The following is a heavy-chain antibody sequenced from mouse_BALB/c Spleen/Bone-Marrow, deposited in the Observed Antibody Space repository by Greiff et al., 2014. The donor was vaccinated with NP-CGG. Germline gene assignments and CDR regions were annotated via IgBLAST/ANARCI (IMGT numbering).Heavy chain of an antibody. Sequence: EVQLQQSGPELVKPGASVKVSCMASGYSYTDYNIYWMKQSHGRSLEWIGYVDPYNGGTSYSQKFKGKATLTADKSSSTAFMYLNSLTSEDSAVYYCASYFDYTWFASWGQGTLVTVSA. CDR3: ASYFDYTWFAS. J-gene: IGHJ3*01. CDR2: VDPYNGGT. CDR1: GYSYTDYN. V-gene: IGHV1S135*01. D-gene: IGHD2-4*01.